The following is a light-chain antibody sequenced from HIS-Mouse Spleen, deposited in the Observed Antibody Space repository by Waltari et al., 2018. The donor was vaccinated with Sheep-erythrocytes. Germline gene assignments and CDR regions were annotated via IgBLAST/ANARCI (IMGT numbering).Light chain of an antibody. Sequence: SYELTQPPSVSVSPGQTASITCSGDKLGDKYACWYQQQPGQSPVLVIYQDSKLPSGIPERFSCAKSGNAATRTISGTQAMDEADYCCQAWDSSTEVFGGGTKLTVL. V-gene: IGLV3-1*01. CDR3: QAWDSSTEV. CDR1: KLGDKY. J-gene: IGLJ2*01. CDR2: QDS.